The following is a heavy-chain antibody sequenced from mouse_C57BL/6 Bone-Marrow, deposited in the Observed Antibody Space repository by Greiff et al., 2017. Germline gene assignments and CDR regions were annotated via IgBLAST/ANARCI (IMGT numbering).Heavy chain of an antibody. Sequence: EVNLVESGGGLVQPGGSLSLSCAASGFTFTDYYMSWVRQPPGKALEWLGFIRNKANGYTTEYSASVKGRFTISRDNSQSILYLQMNALRAEDSATYYCARSYGSSLFDYWGQGTTLTVSS. CDR1: GFTFTDYY. CDR3: ARSYGSSLFDY. D-gene: IGHD1-1*01. CDR2: IRNKANGYTT. J-gene: IGHJ2*01. V-gene: IGHV7-3*01.